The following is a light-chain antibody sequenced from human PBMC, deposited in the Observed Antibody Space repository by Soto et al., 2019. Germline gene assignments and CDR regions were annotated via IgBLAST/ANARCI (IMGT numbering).Light chain of an antibody. Sequence: DIQMTQSPSSLSASVGDRVTITCRASQSISSYLNWYQQKPGKAPKLLIYAASSLQSGVPSRFSGSGSGTDFTLIISSLQPEDFATYYCQHSYITPHTFGQGTRLEIK. V-gene: IGKV1-39*01. CDR3: QHSYITPHT. CDR2: AAS. CDR1: QSISSY. J-gene: IGKJ5*01.